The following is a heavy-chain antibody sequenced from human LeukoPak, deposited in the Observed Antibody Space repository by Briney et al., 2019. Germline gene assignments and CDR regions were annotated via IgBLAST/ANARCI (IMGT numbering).Heavy chain of an antibody. D-gene: IGHD3-3*01. Sequence: PGGSLRPSCAASGFTFSSYAMRWVRQAPGKGLEWVSAISGSGGSTYYADSVKGRFTISRDNSKNTLYLQMNSLRAEDTAVYYCARVLEGPTYYDFWSGYPSYYYYGMDVWGQGTTVTVSS. CDR3: ARVLEGPTYYDFWSGYPSYYYYGMDV. CDR2: ISGSGGST. V-gene: IGHV3-23*01. CDR1: GFTFSSYA. J-gene: IGHJ6*02.